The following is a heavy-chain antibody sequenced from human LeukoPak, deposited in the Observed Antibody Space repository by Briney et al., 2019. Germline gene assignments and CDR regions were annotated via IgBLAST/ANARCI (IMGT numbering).Heavy chain of an antibody. CDR3: ARVTMVRGVIITSIDY. CDR1: GYSISSGYY. J-gene: IGHJ4*02. CDR2: IYHSGST. D-gene: IGHD3-10*01. V-gene: IGHV4-38-2*02. Sequence: PSETLSLTCTVSGYSISSGYYWGWIRPPPGKGLEWIGSIYHSGSTYYNPSLKSRVTISVDTSKNQFSLKLSSVTAADTAVYYCARVTMVRGVIITSIDYWGQGTLVTVSS.